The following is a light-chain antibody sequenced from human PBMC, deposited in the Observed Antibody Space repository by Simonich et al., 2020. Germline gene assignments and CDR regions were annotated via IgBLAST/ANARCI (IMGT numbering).Light chain of an antibody. CDR3: VLYMGSGISV. Sequence: QTVVTQEPSFSVSPGGTVTLTCGLRSGSVSTSYYPSWYQQTPGQAPRTLMYSTNTRSSGVPDLFSGSILGNKAALTITGAQADDESDYYCVLYMGSGISVFGTGTKVTVL. V-gene: IGLV8-61*01. J-gene: IGLJ1*01. CDR2: STN. CDR1: SGSVSTSYY.